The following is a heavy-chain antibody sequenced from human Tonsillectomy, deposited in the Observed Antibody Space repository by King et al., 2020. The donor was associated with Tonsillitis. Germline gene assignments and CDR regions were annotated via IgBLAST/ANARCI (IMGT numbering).Heavy chain of an antibody. CDR2: IYYTGST. Sequence: VQLQESGPGLVKPSETLSLTCTVSGGSISDYYWNWIRRPPGKGLEWIGNIYYTGSTNYNPSLRSRVTISLDTSKNQFSLKVSSVNAADTAVYYCAGGSGWTSEYWGQGTPVTVSS. CDR3: AGGSGWTSEY. V-gene: IGHV4-59*01. J-gene: IGHJ4*02. D-gene: IGHD6-19*01. CDR1: GGSISDYY.